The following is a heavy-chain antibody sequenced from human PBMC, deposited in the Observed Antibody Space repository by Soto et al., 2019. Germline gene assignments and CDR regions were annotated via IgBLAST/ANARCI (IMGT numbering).Heavy chain of an antibody. V-gene: IGHV4-34*01. CDR2: INHSGST. Sequence: PSETLSLTCAVYGGSFSGYYWSWIRQPPGKGLEWIGEINHSGSTNYNPSLKSRVTISVDTSKNQFSLKLSSVTAADTAVYYCAGAFDWLLDGDSEYYFDYWGQGTLVTVSS. CDR3: AGAFDWLLDGDSEYYFDY. CDR1: GGSFSGYY. D-gene: IGHD3-9*01. J-gene: IGHJ4*02.